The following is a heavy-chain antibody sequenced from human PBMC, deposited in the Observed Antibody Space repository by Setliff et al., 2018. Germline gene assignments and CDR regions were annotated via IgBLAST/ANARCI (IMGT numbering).Heavy chain of an antibody. CDR2: VFFIGGT. Sequence: PSETLSLTCTVSGGPIRSGTHFWGWFRQPPGKGLEWIGSVFFIGGTSSNPSLESRVSVSVDSSENQISLKLSSVTAADTAVYYCARDRSAYSYGLDVWGQGTTVTVSS. CDR1: GGPIRSGTHF. V-gene: IGHV4-39*07. J-gene: IGHJ6*02. CDR3: ARDRSAYSYGLDV.